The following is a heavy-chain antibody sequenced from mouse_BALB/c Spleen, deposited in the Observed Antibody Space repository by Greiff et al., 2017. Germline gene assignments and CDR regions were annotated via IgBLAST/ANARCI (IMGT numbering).Heavy chain of an antibody. D-gene: IGHD2-14*01. CDR1: GFTFSDYG. Sequence: VQLKESGGGLVQPGGSRKLSCAASGFTFSDYGMAWVRQAPGKGPEWVAFISNLAYSIYYADTVTGRFTISRENAKNTLYLEMSSLRSEDTAMYYCARKGGYDDYFDYWGQGTTLTVSS. V-gene: IGHV5-15*02. CDR2: ISNLAYSI. J-gene: IGHJ2*01. CDR3: ARKGGYDDYFDY.